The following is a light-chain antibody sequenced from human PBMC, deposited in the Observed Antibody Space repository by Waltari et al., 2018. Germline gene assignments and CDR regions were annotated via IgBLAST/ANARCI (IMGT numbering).Light chain of an antibody. CDR3: SSYAGSNDPVV. CDR1: SSDVGGYNY. J-gene: IGLJ2*01. V-gene: IGLV2-8*01. CDR2: EVS. Sequence: QSALTQPHSASGSPGQSVAISCTGTSSDVGGYNYVSWYQQHPGKAPKLIIYEVSKRPSGVPDRFSGSESGNTASLTVSGLQADDEADFYCSSYAGSNDPVVFGGGTKLTVL.